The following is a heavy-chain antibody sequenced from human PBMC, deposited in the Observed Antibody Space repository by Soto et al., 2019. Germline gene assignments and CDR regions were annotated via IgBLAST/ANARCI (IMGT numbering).Heavy chain of an antibody. CDR1: GFVFKNYE. CDR3: ARSYYDSSGYYIHAFDI. CDR2: ISNSGNTI. J-gene: IGHJ3*02. D-gene: IGHD3-22*01. V-gene: IGHV3-48*03. Sequence: GGSLRLSCVASGFVFKNYEMSWVRQAPGKGLEWISYISNSGNTIYVADSMRGRFTISRDNAKNSLFLQMNSLRAEDTAVYYCARSYYDSSGYYIHAFDIWGQGTMVTVSS.